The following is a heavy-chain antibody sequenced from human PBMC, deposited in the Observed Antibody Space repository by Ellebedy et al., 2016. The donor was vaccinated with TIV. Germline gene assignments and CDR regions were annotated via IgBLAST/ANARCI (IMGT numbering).Heavy chain of an antibody. CDR1: GYTFTGYY. J-gene: IGHJ4*02. CDR2: INPNSGGT. D-gene: IGHD1-26*01. Sequence: AASVKVSCKASGYTFTGYYMHWVRQAPGQGLEWMGWINPNSGGTNYAQKFQGRVTMTRDTSISTAYMELSRLRSDDTAVYYCARDVAPSGSYPVDYWGQGTLVTVSS. CDR3: ARDVAPSGSYPVDY. V-gene: IGHV1-2*02.